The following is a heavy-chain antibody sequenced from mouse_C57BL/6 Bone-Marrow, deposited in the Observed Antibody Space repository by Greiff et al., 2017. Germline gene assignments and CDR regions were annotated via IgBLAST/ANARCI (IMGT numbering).Heavy chain of an antibody. Sequence: EVKLMESGGGLVKPGGSLKLSCAASGFTFSSYAMSWVRQTPEKRLEWVATISDGGSYTYYPDNVKGRFTISRDNAKNNLYLQMSHLKSEDTAMYYCARDEGFLRYFDYWGQGTTLTVSS. CDR3: ARDEGFLRYFDY. CDR1: GFTFSSYA. V-gene: IGHV5-4*01. CDR2: ISDGGSYT. D-gene: IGHD3-3*01. J-gene: IGHJ2*01.